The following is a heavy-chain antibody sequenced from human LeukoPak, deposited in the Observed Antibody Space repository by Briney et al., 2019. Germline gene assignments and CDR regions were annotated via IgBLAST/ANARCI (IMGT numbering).Heavy chain of an antibody. Sequence: GGSLRLSCAASGFTFSSYSMNWVRQAPGKGLEWVSSISSSSSYIYYADSVKGRFTISRDNAKNSLYLQMNSLRAEDTAVYYCARDISGIAARPTGFQHWGQGTLVTVSS. CDR1: GFTFSSYS. J-gene: IGHJ1*01. CDR3: ARDISGIAARPTGFQH. CDR2: ISSSSSYI. V-gene: IGHV3-21*01. D-gene: IGHD6-6*01.